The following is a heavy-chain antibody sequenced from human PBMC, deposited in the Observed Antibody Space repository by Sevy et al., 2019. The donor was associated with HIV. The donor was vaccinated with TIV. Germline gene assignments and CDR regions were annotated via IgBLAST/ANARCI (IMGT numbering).Heavy chain of an antibody. CDR3: ARTGTTDAFDI. J-gene: IGHJ3*02. V-gene: IGHV3-48*03. D-gene: IGHD1-7*01. Sequence: GGSLRLSCAASGFTFSSYEMNWVRQAPGKGLEWVSYISSSGSTIYYADSVKGRFTISRDNAKNSLYLQMNSLRAEDTAVYYCARTGTTDAFDIWGQGTMVTVSS. CDR1: GFTFSSYE. CDR2: ISSSGSTI.